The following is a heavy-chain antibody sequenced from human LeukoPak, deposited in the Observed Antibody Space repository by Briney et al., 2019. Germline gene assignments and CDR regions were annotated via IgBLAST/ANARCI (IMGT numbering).Heavy chain of an antibody. CDR3: AKDHTPTVTTPLFDY. Sequence: TSVEVSCKASGFTFRSSAIQWVRQARGQRLEWIGWIVVGSGKTNYARKFQERVTITRDMSTSTAHMELSSLRSEDTAVYYCAKDHTPTVTTPLFDYWGQGTLVTVSS. V-gene: IGHV1-58*02. CDR2: IVVGSGKT. D-gene: IGHD4-17*01. J-gene: IGHJ4*02. CDR1: GFTFRSSA.